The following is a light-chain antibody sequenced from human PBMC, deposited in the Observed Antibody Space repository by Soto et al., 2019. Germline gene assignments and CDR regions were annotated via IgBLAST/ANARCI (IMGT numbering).Light chain of an antibody. CDR1: QSISSW. Sequence: DIKMTQSPSTLSASVGGRVTIACRAGQSISSWLAWSQQKPGEAPKHLIYKASSLESRVPSRFSGSGSGTEFTLTISSLQPDDFSVYYCKQYKEWPPFTFGQGTRLEIK. CDR2: KAS. J-gene: IGKJ5*01. V-gene: IGKV1-5*03. CDR3: KQYKEWPPFT.